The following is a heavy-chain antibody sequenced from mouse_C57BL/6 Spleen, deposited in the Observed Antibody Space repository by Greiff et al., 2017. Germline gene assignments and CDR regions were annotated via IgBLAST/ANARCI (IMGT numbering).Heavy chain of an antibody. CDR3: TSFYYGYDAGDYFDY. V-gene: IGHV6-6*01. Sequence: EVKLMESGGGLVQPGGSMKLSCAASGFTFSDAWMDWVRQSPEKGLEWVAEIRNKANNHATYYAESVKGRFTISRDDSKSSVYLQMNSLRAEDTGIYYCTSFYYGYDAGDYFDYWGQGTTLTVSS. CDR1: GFTFSDAW. CDR2: IRNKANNHAT. D-gene: IGHD2-2*01. J-gene: IGHJ2*01.